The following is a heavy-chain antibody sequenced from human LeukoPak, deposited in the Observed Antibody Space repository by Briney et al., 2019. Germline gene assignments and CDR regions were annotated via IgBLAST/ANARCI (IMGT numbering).Heavy chain of an antibody. Sequence: GGSLRLSCAASGFPFSSYGMHWVRQAPGKGLEWVAFIRYDGSNKYYADSVKGRFTISRDNSKNTLYLQMNSLRAEDTAVYYCAKDTLEAFDIWGQGTMVTVSS. D-gene: IGHD3-3*01. J-gene: IGHJ3*02. V-gene: IGHV3-30*02. CDR2: IRYDGSNK. CDR3: AKDTLEAFDI. CDR1: GFPFSSYG.